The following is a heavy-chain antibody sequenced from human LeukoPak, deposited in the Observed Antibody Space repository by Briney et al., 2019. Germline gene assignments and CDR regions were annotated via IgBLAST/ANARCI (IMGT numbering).Heavy chain of an antibody. CDR3: TSLDRGGLADDY. J-gene: IGHJ4*02. D-gene: IGHD6-13*01. V-gene: IGHV3-15*01. CDR2: IKSKEDGETT. Sequence: GGSLRLSCAASGFTFTNAWMSWVRQAPGEGLEWIGRIKSKEDGETTDYAAPVKGRFTISRDDAKDTLYLQMNSLETEDTGVYYCTSLDRGGLADDYWGQGILVTVSS. CDR1: GFTFTNAW.